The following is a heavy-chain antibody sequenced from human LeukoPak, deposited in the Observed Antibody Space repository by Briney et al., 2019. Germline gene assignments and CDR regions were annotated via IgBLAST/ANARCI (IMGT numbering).Heavy chain of an antibody. J-gene: IGHJ4*02. CDR2: ISYDGSNK. CDR3: ARDRCSGTSCYHGAFDY. D-gene: IGHD2-2*01. Sequence: GGSLRLSCAASGFTFSRYTMHWVRQAPGKGLEWVAVISYDGSNKFYADFVKGRFTISRDNSKNTLYLQMNSLRTEDTAVYHCARDRCSGTSCYHGAFDYWGQGSLVTVSS. V-gene: IGHV3-30-3*01. CDR1: GFTFSRYT.